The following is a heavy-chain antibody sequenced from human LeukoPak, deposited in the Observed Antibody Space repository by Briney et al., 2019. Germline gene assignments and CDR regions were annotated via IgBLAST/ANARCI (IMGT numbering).Heavy chain of an antibody. D-gene: IGHD5-24*01. CDR1: GGSFSGYY. Sequence: NRSETLSLTCAVYGGSFSGYYWSWIRQPPGKGLEWIGEINHSGSTNHNPSLTSRVTISVDTSKNLFSLRLSSVTAADTAVYYCARRARWDQDFDYWGQGTLHSVSS. CDR2: INHSGST. V-gene: IGHV4-34*01. CDR3: ARRARWDQDFDY. J-gene: IGHJ4*02.